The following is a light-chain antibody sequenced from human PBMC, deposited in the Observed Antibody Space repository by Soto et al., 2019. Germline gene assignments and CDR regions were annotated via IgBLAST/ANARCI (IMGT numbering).Light chain of an antibody. J-gene: IGKJ4*01. V-gene: IGKV1-33*01. CDR2: DAY. Sequence: DIQMTQSASSLSASVGYIVAITCEASQDISNYLNWYQQKPGKATKLMIYDAYNLETGVKSRFSGSGSGTDFTLTIRSMQPEDIATYYCQKYDNLRLTGGGGNPVAIK. CDR3: QKYDNLRLT. CDR1: QDISNY.